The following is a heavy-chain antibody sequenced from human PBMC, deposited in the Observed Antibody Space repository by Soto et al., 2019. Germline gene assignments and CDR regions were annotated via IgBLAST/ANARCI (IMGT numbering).Heavy chain of an antibody. Sequence: GGSLRLSCAASVFTFSSYSMNWVRQAPGKGLEWVSSISSSSSYIYYADSVKGRFTISRDNAKNSLYLQMNSLRAEDTAVYYCARGGMIAPTPSSYWGQGTLVTVSS. CDR2: ISSSSSYI. CDR3: ARGGMIAPTPSSY. V-gene: IGHV3-21*01. D-gene: IGHD3-22*01. J-gene: IGHJ4*02. CDR1: VFTFSSYS.